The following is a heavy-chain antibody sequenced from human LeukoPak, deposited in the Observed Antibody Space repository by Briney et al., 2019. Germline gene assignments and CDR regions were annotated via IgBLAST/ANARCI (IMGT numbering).Heavy chain of an antibody. CDR3: ARQTTVTKGYFDL. CDR1: GGSISSGGYS. V-gene: IGHV4-30-2*01. D-gene: IGHD4-17*01. J-gene: IGHJ2*01. Sequence: SQTLSLTCAVSGGSISSGGYSWSWIRQPPGKGLEWIGYIYHSGSTYYNPSLKSRVTTSVDRSKNQFSLKLSSVTAADTAVYYCARQTTVTKGYFDLWGRGTLVTVSS. CDR2: IYHSGST.